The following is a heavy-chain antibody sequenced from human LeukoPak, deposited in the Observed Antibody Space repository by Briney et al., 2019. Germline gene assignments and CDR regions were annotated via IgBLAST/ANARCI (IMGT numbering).Heavy chain of an antibody. Sequence: SETLSLTCTVSGGSISNYYWNWIRQPPGKGLEWIGYIYYSGSTNYNPSLKSRVTISVDTSKNQFSLSLTSVTAADTAVYYCASHDSAAQNEGALDIWGQGTMVTVSS. CDR3: ASHDSAAQNEGALDI. CDR1: GGSISNYY. D-gene: IGHD2-15*01. J-gene: IGHJ3*02. CDR2: IYYSGST. V-gene: IGHV4-59*08.